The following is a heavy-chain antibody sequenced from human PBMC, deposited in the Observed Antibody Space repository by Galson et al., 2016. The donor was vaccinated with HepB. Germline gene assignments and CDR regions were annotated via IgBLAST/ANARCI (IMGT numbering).Heavy chain of an antibody. J-gene: IGHJ4*02. CDR1: GFTFSSYA. Sequence: SPRLCCAVSGFTFSSYAMSWVPQAPGKGVEWVSATSHSSGGTYYADSVKGRFTISRDNSKNTLYLQMNSLRAEDTAVYYCAKGRYCGGDCYSSDYWGQGTLVTVAS. CDR3: AKGRYCGGDCYSSDY. D-gene: IGHD2-21*02. V-gene: IGHV3-23*01. CDR2: TSHSSGGT.